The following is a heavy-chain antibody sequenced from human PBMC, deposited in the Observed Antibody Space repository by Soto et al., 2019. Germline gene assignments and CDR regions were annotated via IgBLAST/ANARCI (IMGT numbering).Heavy chain of an antibody. CDR2: INAGNGNT. J-gene: IGHJ4*02. D-gene: IGHD3-3*01. CDR3: AGEATYDFRSGYSPFFDY. Sequence: ASVKVSCKASGYTFTSYAMHWVRQAPGQRLEWMGWINAGNGNTKYSQKFQGRVTITRDTSASTAYMELSSLRSEDTAVYYCAGEATYDFRSGYSPFFDYWGQGTLVTVSS. CDR1: GYTFTSYA. V-gene: IGHV1-3*01.